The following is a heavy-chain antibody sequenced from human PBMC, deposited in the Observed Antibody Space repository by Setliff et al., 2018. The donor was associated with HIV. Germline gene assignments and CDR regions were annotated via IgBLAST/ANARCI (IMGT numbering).Heavy chain of an antibody. Sequence: SETLSLTCTVSGASINSSHYYWGWIRQSPGKGLEWIGSIYYSGSTYYNPSLKSRVTISVDTSKNQFSLKVTSVTAADTAVYYWARYLTVGLDSWGQGALVTVSS. V-gene: IGHV4-39*01. D-gene: IGHD1-26*01. CDR1: GASINSSHYY. CDR3: ARYLTVGLDS. J-gene: IGHJ4*02. CDR2: IYYSGST.